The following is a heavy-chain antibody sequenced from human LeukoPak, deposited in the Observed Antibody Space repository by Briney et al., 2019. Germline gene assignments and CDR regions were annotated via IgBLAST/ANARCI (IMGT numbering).Heavy chain of an antibody. CDR2: IDPGGGST. V-gene: IGHV1-46*01. Sequence: GASVKVSCKASGYTFTSYYMHWVRQAPGQGLEWMGIIDPGGGSTSYAQKFQGRVTVTRDTSTSTVYMELSSLRSEDTAVYYCAREPGVNMYYFDYSGQGTLVTVSS. CDR1: GYTFTSYY. J-gene: IGHJ4*02. CDR3: AREPGVNMYYFDY. D-gene: IGHD1/OR15-1a*01.